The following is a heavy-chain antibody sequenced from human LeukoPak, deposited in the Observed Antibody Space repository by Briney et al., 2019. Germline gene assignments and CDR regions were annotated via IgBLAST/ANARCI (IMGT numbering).Heavy chain of an antibody. CDR1: GGSLSGYY. J-gene: IGHJ5*02. D-gene: IGHD3-10*01. Sequence: SETLSLTCDVSGGSLSGYYCHWIRQPPGKGLEWIGEINHSGTTNYNPSLKSRVTISVDTSKNQFSLKLSSVTAADTAVYYCARHEFDWFDPWGQGTLVTVSS. V-gene: IGHV4-34*01. CDR3: ARHEFDWFDP. CDR2: INHSGTT.